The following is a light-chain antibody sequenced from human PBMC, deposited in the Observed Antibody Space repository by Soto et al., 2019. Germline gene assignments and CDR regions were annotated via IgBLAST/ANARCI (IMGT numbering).Light chain of an antibody. Sequence: QSVLTQPPSASGSPGQSVTISCTGTSSDVGGYNYVSWYQQHPGKAHKIKIYEVSKRPSGVPDRFSGSKSGNTASLTVSGLQAEDEADYYCSSYAGSANVFGTGTKVTVL. V-gene: IGLV2-8*01. J-gene: IGLJ1*01. CDR2: EVS. CDR1: SSDVGGYNY. CDR3: SSYAGSANV.